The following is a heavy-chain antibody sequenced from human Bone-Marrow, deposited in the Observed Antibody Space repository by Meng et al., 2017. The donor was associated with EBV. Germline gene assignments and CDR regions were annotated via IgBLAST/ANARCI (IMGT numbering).Heavy chain of an antibody. J-gene: IGHJ5*02. CDR2: IYWDDDK. CDR1: VFSLMTSGVG. CDR3: AHSLEAAAGVA. D-gene: IGHD6-13*01. Sequence: LKVVGPTRVNPTQTLSLPLPLSVFSLMTSGVGVGWIRQPPGKALEWLALIYWDDDKRYSQSLKSRLTITKDTSKNQVVLTMTNMDPVDTATYYCAHSLEAAAGVAWGQGTLVTGSS. V-gene: IGHV2-5*02.